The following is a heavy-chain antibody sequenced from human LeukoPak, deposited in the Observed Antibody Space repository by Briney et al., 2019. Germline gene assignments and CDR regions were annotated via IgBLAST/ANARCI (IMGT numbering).Heavy chain of an antibody. CDR2: IKQDGSEK. D-gene: IGHD3-22*01. CDR1: GFTFSSYW. J-gene: IGHJ4*02. V-gene: IGHV3-7*01. CDR3: ARDLLVGGSGYHY. Sequence: GGSLRLSCAASGFTFSSYWMSWVRQAPGKGLEWVATIKQDGSEKYYVDSVKGRFTISRDNAKNSLYLQVNSLRAEDTAVYYCARDLLVGGSGYHYWGQGTLVTVSS.